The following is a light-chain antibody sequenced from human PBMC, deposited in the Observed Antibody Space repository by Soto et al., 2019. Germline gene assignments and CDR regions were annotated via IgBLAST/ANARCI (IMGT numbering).Light chain of an antibody. Sequence: QSALTQPASVSGSPGRSITISCTGTSSDVGSYNLASWYQQHPGKAPKLMIYEGSKRPSGVSNRFSGSKSGNTASLTISGLQAEDEADYYCSSYTSSSTPYVFGTGTKVTVL. CDR1: SSDVGSYNL. V-gene: IGLV2-14*02. CDR3: SSYTSSSTPYV. CDR2: EGS. J-gene: IGLJ1*01.